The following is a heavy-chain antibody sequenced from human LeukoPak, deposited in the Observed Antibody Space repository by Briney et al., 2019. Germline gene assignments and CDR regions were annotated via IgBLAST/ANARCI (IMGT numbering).Heavy chain of an antibody. J-gene: IGHJ4*02. CDR2: ISSSSSTI. Sequence: GGSLRLSCAASGFTFSDYYMSWIRQAPGKGLEWVSYISSSSSTIYYADSAKGRFTISRDNAKNSLYLQMNSLRAEDTAVYYCARESLLYYYDSSGHFDYWGQGTLVTVSS. D-gene: IGHD3-22*01. CDR3: ARESLLYYYDSSGHFDY. V-gene: IGHV3-11*04. CDR1: GFTFSDYY.